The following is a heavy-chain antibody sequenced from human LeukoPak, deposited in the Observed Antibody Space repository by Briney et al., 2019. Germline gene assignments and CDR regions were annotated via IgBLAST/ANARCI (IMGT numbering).Heavy chain of an antibody. D-gene: IGHD4-23*01. CDR1: GGSISNYY. Sequence: SETLSLTCTVSGGSISNYYWSWIRQPPGKGLECIGYIYYSGSTNYNPSLKSRVTISIDTSKNQFSLRLNSVTAAGTAVYYCARGTTVASLGYYYYYMDVWGKGTTVTVSS. V-gene: IGHV4-59*01. J-gene: IGHJ6*03. CDR2: IYYSGST. CDR3: ARGTTVASLGYYYYYMDV.